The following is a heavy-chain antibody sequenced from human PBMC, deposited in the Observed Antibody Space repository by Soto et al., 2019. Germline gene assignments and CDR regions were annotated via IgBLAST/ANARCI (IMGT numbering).Heavy chain of an antibody. V-gene: IGHV3-66*01. CDR2: IYSGGST. Sequence: GGSLRLSCAASGFTVSSNYMSWVRQAPGKGLEWVSVIYSGGSTYYADSVKGRFTISRDNSKNTLYLQMNSLRAEDTAVYYCARELLGYCSGGSCGTWGYFDFPGRGILVTVSS. J-gene: IGHJ2*01. CDR3: ARELLGYCSGGSCGTWGYFDF. D-gene: IGHD2-15*01. CDR1: GFTVSSNY.